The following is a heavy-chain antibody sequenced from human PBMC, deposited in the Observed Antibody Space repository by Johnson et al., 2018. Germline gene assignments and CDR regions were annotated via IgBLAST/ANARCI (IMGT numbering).Heavy chain of an antibody. CDR3: ARHESSDGSPFEN. CDR2: IYPGDSDT. J-gene: IGHJ4*02. CDR1: GYIFSNYW. Sequence: EVQLVESGAEVKKPGESXKISCKGSGYIFSNYWIGWVRQMPGKGLEWMGSIYPGDSDTTYSPSFQGQVTFSADNAITTAYLQWSSLKVPDTAIYYWARHESSDGSPFENWGQGTLVAVSS. V-gene: IGHV5-51*01. D-gene: IGHD3-22*01.